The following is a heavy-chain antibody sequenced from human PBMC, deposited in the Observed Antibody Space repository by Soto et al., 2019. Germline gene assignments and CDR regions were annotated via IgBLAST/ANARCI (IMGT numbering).Heavy chain of an antibody. V-gene: IGHV1-2*02. J-gene: IGHJ1*01. D-gene: IGHD6-6*01. CDR1: GYTFTGYY. Sequence: ASVKVSCKASGYTFTGYYMHWVRQAPGQGLEWMGWINPNSGCTNYAQKFQGRVTMTRDTSISTAYMELSRLRSDDTAVYYCARTLALPRDEYFHHWGQGTLVTVSS. CDR2: INPNSGCT. CDR3: ARTLALPRDEYFHH.